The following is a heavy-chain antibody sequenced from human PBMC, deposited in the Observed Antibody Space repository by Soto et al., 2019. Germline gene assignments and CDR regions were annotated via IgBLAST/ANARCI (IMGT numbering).Heavy chain of an antibody. CDR3: VKGRGSYFVYFGLDV. CDR2: IDWNGGST. J-gene: IGHJ6*02. D-gene: IGHD1-26*01. Sequence: EVQLVESGGGLVQPGRSLRLSCTASGFTFDDYAMHWVRQTPGKGLEWVSSIDWNGGSTAYADSVKGRFTISRDNARNSLYLQMNSLRPEDTALYYCVKGRGSYFVYFGLDVWGQGTTVTVSS. CDR1: GFTFDDYA. V-gene: IGHV3-9*01.